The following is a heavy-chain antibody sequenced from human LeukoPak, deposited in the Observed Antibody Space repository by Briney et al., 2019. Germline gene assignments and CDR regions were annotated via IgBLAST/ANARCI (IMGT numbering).Heavy chain of an antibody. CDR2: ISAYNGNT. J-gene: IGHJ5*02. CDR1: GYTFTSYD. V-gene: IGHV1-18*01. D-gene: IGHD3-10*01. CDR3: ARVPRPGEPRTREDTNWFDP. Sequence: GASVKVSCKASGYTFTSYDISWVRQAPGQGLEWMGWISAYNGNTNYAQKLQGRVTMTTDTSTSTAYMELRSLRSDDTAVYYCARVPRPGEPRTREDTNWFDPWGQGTLVTVSS.